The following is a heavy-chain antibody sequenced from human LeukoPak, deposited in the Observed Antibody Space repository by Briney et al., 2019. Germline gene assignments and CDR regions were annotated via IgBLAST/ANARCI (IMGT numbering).Heavy chain of an antibody. Sequence: GGSLRLSCAASGFTFSGYWLHWVRQAPGKGLEWVSVIYSGGSTYYADSVKGRFTISRDNSKNTLYLQMNSLRAEDTAVYYCARGGSWYPAFDIWGQGTLVTVSS. D-gene: IGHD6-13*01. J-gene: IGHJ3*02. CDR2: IYSGGST. CDR1: GFTFSGYW. V-gene: IGHV3-66*01. CDR3: ARGGSWYPAFDI.